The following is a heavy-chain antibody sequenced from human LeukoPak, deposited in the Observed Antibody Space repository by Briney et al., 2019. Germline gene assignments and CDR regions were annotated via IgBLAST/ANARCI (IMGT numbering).Heavy chain of an antibody. D-gene: IGHD6-19*01. V-gene: IGHV4-31*03. CDR2: IYYSGST. CDR1: GGSISSGGYY. Sequence: PSETLSLTCTVSGGSISSGGYYWSWIRQHPGKGLEWIGYIYYSGSTYYNPSLKSRVTISVDTSKNQFSLKLSSVTVADTAVYYCARVVAGHTVGYLWFDPWGQGTLVTVSS. J-gene: IGHJ5*02. CDR3: ARVVAGHTVGYLWFDP.